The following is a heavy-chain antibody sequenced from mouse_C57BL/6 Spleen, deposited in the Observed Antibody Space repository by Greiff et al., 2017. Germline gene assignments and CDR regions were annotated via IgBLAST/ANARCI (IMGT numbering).Heavy chain of an antibody. D-gene: IGHD2-1*01. J-gene: IGHJ3*01. CDR3: ARGGTNYGNSAWFAY. Sequence: QVQLQQPGAELVKPGASVKLSCKASGYTFTSYWMHWVKQRPGQGLEWIGMIHPNSGSTNYNEKFKSKATLTVDKSSSTAYMQLSSLTSEDSAVYYCARGGTNYGNSAWFAYWGQGTLVTVSA. V-gene: IGHV1-64*01. CDR1: GYTFTSYW. CDR2: IHPNSGST.